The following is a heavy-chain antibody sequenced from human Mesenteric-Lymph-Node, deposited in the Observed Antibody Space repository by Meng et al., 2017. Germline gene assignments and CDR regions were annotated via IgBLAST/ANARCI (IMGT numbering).Heavy chain of an antibody. CDR1: GDSITSGDSS. V-gene: IGHV4-30-2*01. CDR3: VRDTRRGGGWFDP. Sequence: QVPLPESGSGLVRPSHPLSPPCAVLGDSITSGDSSWTWIRQPPGKGLEWIGYIYHGVNIYYTPSLRSRVTISVDKSRNQFSLKLTSVSAADTAVYYCVRDTRRGGGWFDPWGQGTLVTVS. CDR2: IYHGVNI. D-gene: IGHD3-10*01. J-gene: IGHJ5*02.